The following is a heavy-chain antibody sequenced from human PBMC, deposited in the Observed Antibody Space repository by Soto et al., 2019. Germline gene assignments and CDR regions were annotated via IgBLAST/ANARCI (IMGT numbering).Heavy chain of an antibody. J-gene: IGHJ4*02. Sequence: SVEVSCKASGGTFSSYAISWVRQAPGQGLEWMGGIIPIFGTGNYAQKFQGRVTITADEPTSTAYMELRSLRSEYPAVYYCATKYSSRWRDYWGQGTLVTVSS. D-gene: IGHD6-19*01. CDR3: ATKYSSRWRDY. CDR1: GGTFSSYA. V-gene: IGHV1-69*13. CDR2: IIPIFGTG.